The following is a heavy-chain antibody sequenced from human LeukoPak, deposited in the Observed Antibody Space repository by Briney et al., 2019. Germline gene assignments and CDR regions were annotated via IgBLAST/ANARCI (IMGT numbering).Heavy chain of an antibody. V-gene: IGHV3-7*01. D-gene: IGHD3-3*01. CDR1: GFTFSSYW. CDR3: ARVPKRSDGHYDFWSGPWEEGHDY. J-gene: IGHJ4*02. CDR2: IKQDGSEK. Sequence: GGSLRLSCAASGFTFSSYWMSWVRQAPGKGLEWVANIKQDGSEKYYVDSVKGRFTISRDNAKNSLYLQMNILRAEDTAVYYCARVPKRSDGHYDFWSGPWEEGHDYWGQGTLVTVSS.